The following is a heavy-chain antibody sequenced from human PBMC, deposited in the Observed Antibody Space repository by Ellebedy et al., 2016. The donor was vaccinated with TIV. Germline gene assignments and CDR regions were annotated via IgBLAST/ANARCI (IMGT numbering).Heavy chain of an antibody. Sequence: GESLKISCAASGFTFSSYSMNWVCQAPGQGLEWVSSISSSSTYMYYADSVRGRFTISRDNAKNSLYLQMNSLRAEDTAVYYCATGCYDILTGYYTRGLNWYFDRWGRGTLVTVSS. J-gene: IGHJ2*01. CDR2: ISSSSTYM. D-gene: IGHD3-9*01. CDR3: ATGCYDILTGYYTRGLNWYFDR. V-gene: IGHV3-21*01. CDR1: GFTFSSYS.